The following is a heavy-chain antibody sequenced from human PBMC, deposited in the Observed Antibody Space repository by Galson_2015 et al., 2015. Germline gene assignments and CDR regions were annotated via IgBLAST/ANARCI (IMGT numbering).Heavy chain of an antibody. V-gene: IGHV3-23*05. Sequence: SLRLSCAASGITFSSYDMNWVRQAPGKGLYCVSTINKSGGGTFYADPVKGRFTISRDNSKNTLYLQMNSLRAEDPAVYYCAVLGYWGQGTLVTVSS. J-gene: IGHJ4*02. D-gene: IGHD2-15*01. CDR3: AVLGY. CDR1: GITFSSYD. CDR2: INKSGGGT.